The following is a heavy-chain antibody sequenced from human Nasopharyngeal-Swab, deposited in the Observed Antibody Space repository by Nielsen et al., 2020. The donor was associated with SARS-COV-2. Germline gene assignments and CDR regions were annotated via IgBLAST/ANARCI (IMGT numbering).Heavy chain of an antibody. J-gene: IGHJ3*02. CDR2: IIPIFGTA. CDR1: GGTFSSYA. V-gene: IGHV1-69*13. CDR3: ARDKSYSGSYYHDAFDI. D-gene: IGHD1-26*01. Sequence: SVKVSCKASGGTFSSYAISWVRQAPGQGLEWMGGIIPIFGTANYAQKFQGRVTITADESTSTAYMELSSLRSEDTAVYYCARDKSYSGSYYHDAFDIWGQGTMVTVSS.